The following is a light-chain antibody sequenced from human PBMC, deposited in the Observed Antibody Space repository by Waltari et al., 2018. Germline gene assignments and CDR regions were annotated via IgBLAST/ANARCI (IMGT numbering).Light chain of an antibody. CDR3: QQYNNWPRT. J-gene: IGKJ1*01. CDR1: QSISSI. CDR2: GAS. V-gene: IGKV3-15*01. Sequence: EIVMTQSPATLSVSPGERATLSCRASQSISSILACYQQKPGQAPRLLLYGASARATGIPARFCGSGSGTEVTLTISSLQSEDFAVYYCQQYNNWPRTFGQGTKVEIK.